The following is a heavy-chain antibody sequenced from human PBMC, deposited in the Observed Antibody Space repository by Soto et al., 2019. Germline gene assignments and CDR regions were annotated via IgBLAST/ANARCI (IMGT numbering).Heavy chain of an antibody. Sequence: GGSLRLSCIASGFTFRNYAMAWVRQAPGEDLEWVSAIGTSGTPTLYADSVKSRCSISRDDSRNTVSLQMNSLGVEDTATYYCTRILWSSRRDALDIWGQGTTVTVSS. J-gene: IGHJ6*02. CDR1: GFTFRNYA. CDR2: IGTSGTPT. D-gene: IGHD2-21*01. CDR3: TRILWSSRRDALDI. V-gene: IGHV3-23*01.